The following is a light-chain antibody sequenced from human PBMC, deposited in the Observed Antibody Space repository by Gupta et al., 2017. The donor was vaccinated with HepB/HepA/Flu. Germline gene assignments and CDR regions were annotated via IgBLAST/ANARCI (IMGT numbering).Light chain of an antibody. CDR1: SSNIGNNY. Sequence: GTISCSGSSSNIGNNYVSWYQQLPGTAPKLLIYDYNKRPSGIPDRFSGSKSGTSATLRITGLQTGDEADYYCGTWDSSLSAGVFGGGTKLTVL. CDR3: GTWDSSLSAGV. V-gene: IGLV1-51*01. J-gene: IGLJ3*02. CDR2: DYN.